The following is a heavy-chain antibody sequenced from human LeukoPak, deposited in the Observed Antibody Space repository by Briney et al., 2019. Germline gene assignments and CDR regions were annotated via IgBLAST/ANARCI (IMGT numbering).Heavy chain of an antibody. J-gene: IGHJ4*01. D-gene: IGHD6-13*01. CDR1: GFTFSSYA. V-gene: IGHV3-23*01. CDR2: ISGSGGST. CDR3: SEDSLVGSRLANLLDY. Sequence: GGSLRLSCAASGFTFSSYAMSWVRQAPGKGLEWVSAISGSGGSTYYADSVKGRLTISRDNSKNTLYLQMNSLRAEDTAVYYWSEDSLVGSRLANLLDYLGQGNL.